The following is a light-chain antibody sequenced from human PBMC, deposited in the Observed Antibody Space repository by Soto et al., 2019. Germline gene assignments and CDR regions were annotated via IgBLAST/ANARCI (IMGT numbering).Light chain of an antibody. CDR1: QSISTN. V-gene: IGKV1-39*01. CDR2: SSS. CDR3: QQSYSTLT. Sequence: DIQMTQSPSSLSASVGDRVTITCRASQSISTNLNWYHQKPGKAPKLVIFSSSRLQSGVPSRFSGSGSGTDFTLTISSLQPEDFATYYCQQSYSTLTFGGGTKVEIK. J-gene: IGKJ4*01.